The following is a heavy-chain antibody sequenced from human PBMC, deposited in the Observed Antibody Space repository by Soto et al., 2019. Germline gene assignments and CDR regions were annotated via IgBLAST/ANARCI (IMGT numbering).Heavy chain of an antibody. J-gene: IGHJ4*02. D-gene: IGHD3-22*01. Sequence: QVQLQESGPGLVKPSQTLSLTCTVSGGSISSGGYYWIWIRQHPGKGLAWIGYIYYSGSTYYNPSLKSRVTRSVDTSKNQFSLKLSSVTAADTAVYYCARGHYDSSGRGNFDYWGQGTLVTVSS. V-gene: IGHV4-31*03. CDR3: ARGHYDSSGRGNFDY. CDR2: IYYSGST. CDR1: GGSISSGGYY.